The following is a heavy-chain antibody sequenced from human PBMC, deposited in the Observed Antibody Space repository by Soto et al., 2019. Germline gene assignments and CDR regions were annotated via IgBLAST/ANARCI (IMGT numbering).Heavy chain of an antibody. V-gene: IGHV1-8*01. CDR2: MNPNSGYA. CDR1: GDTFTTYD. Sequence: ASVKVSCKASGDTFTTYDINWVRQATGQGLEWMGWMNPNSGYADYAQNFQGRVTMSRDTSIKTAYMELSHLKSEDTAVYYCARRGASATLDQWGQGTLVTVS. J-gene: IGHJ4*02. CDR3: ARRGASATLDQ.